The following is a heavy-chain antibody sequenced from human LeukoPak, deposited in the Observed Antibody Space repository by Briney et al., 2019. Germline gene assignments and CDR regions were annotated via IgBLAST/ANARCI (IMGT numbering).Heavy chain of an antibody. Sequence: SETLSLTCTVSGGSISSSSYYWVWIRQPPGEGLEWRGSIYYSGSTYYNPSLKSRVTISVDTSKNQFSLELTSVTAADTAVYYCARHSGSGSYHSPFGNWGQGTLVTVSS. J-gene: IGHJ4*02. CDR2: IYYSGST. D-gene: IGHD3-10*01. V-gene: IGHV4-39*01. CDR3: ARHSGSGSYHSPFGN. CDR1: GGSISSSSYY.